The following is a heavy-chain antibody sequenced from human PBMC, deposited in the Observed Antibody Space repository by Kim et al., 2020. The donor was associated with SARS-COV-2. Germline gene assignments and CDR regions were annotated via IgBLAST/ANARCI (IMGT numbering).Heavy chain of an antibody. J-gene: IGHJ4*02. CDR3: AKAGAAAGIRVGFDY. Sequence: GGSLRLSCAASGFTFSSYAMNWVRQAPGKGLEWVSTVSVSGSNTYYADSVKGRFTVSRDNSKNTLYLQMNSLRAEDTAVYYCAKAGAAAGIRVGFDYWGQGTLVTVSS. CDR2: VSVSGSNT. CDR1: GFTFSSYA. D-gene: IGHD6-13*01. V-gene: IGHV3-23*01.